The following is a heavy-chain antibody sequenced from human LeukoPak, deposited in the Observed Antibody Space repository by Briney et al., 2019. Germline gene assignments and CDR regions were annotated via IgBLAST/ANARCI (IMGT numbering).Heavy chain of an antibody. CDR2: ISAYNGNT. V-gene: IGHV1-18*01. CDR1: GYTFTSYG. J-gene: IGHJ6*02. CDR3: ARVYYDFWTYYYGMDV. Sequence: ASVKVSCKASGYTFTSYGISWVRQAPGQGLEWMGWISAYNGNTNYAQKLQGRVTMTTDTSTSTAYMELRSLRSDDTAVYYCARVYYDFWTYYYGMDVWGQGTTVTVS. D-gene: IGHD3-3*01.